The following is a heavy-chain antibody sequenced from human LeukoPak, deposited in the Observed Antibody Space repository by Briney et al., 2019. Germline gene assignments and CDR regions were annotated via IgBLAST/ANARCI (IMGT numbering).Heavy chain of an antibody. Sequence: GGSLRLSCAASGFTFSSYAMHWVRQAPGKGLEWVANIKQDGSEKYYVDSVKGRFTISRDNAKNSLYLQMNSLRAEDTAVYYCAREHGYDFWSGYFPVDYYYYMDVWGKGTTVTVSS. CDR3: AREHGYDFWSGYFPVDYYYYMDV. CDR2: IKQDGSEK. D-gene: IGHD3-3*01. CDR1: GFTFSSYA. J-gene: IGHJ6*03. V-gene: IGHV3-7*01.